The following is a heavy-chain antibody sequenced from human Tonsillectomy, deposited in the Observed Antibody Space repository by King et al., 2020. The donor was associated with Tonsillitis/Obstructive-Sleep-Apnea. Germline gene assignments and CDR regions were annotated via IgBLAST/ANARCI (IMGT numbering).Heavy chain of an antibody. CDR3: ASPDTPMVPFDY. CDR1: GGSISSSSYY. V-gene: IGHV4-39*01. J-gene: IGHJ4*02. CDR2: IYYSGST. D-gene: IGHD5-18*01. Sequence: QLQESGPGLVKPSETLSLTCTVSGGSISSSSYYWGWIRQAPGRGLEWIGSIYYSGSTYYNPSLKSRVTISVDTSKNQFSLKLSYVTAADTAVYYCASPDTPMVPFDYWGQGTLVTVSS.